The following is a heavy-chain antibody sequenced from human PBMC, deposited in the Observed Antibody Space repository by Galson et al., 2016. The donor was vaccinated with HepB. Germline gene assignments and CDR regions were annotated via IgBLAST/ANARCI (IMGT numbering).Heavy chain of an antibody. CDR2: IYNSVST. CDR1: GVSIATGRYY. Sequence: ETLSLTCTVSGVSIATGRYYWVWIRQPAGKGLDFLGSIYNSVSTSYNPSLKSRLTMSVDTSKNQFSLRLTSVTAADTAVYYCARNYSSPWFRHLDSWGQGILVTVS. CDR3: ARNYSSPWFRHLDS. J-gene: IGHJ4*02. V-gene: IGHV4-39*01. D-gene: IGHD6-13*01.